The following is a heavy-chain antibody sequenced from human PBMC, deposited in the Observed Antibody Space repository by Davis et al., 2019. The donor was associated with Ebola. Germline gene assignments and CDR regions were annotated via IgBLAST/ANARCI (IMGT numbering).Heavy chain of an antibody. CDR3: AREPYGSGKSDAFDI. Sequence: AASVKVSCKASGYTFTSYGISWVRQAPGQGLEWMGWISAYNGNTNYSQKFQGRVTITRDTSASTAYMELSSLRSEDTAVYYCAREPYGSGKSDAFDIWGQGTMVTVSS. CDR1: GYTFTSYG. V-gene: IGHV1-18*01. J-gene: IGHJ3*02. D-gene: IGHD3-10*01. CDR2: ISAYNGNT.